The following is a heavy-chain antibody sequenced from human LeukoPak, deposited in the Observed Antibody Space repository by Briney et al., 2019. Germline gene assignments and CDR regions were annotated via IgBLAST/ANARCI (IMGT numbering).Heavy chain of an antibody. CDR1: GGTFSSYA. D-gene: IGHD3-22*01. CDR2: IIPIFGTA. V-gene: IGHV1-69*01. Sequence: SVKVSCKASGGTFSSYAISWVRQAPGQGLEWMGGIIPIFGTANYAQKFQGRVTITADESTSTAYMELSSLRSEDTAVYYCARDPRMGYYDSSGLYFQHWGQGTLVTVSS. J-gene: IGHJ1*01. CDR3: ARDPRMGYYDSSGLYFQH.